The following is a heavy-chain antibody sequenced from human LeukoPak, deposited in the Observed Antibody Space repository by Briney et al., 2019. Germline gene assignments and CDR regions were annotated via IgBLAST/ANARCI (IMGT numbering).Heavy chain of an antibody. CDR2: ISAYNGNT. J-gene: IGHJ6*02. V-gene: IGHV1-18*01. Sequence: ASVKVSCKASGYTFTSYGISWVRQAPGQGLEWMGWISAYNGNTNYAQKLQGRVTMTTDTSTSTAYMELRSLRSDDTAVYYCARGWLRLLGYYYYGMDVWGQGTTVTVSS. CDR1: GYTFTSYG. D-gene: IGHD5-12*01. CDR3: ARGWLRLLGYYYYGMDV.